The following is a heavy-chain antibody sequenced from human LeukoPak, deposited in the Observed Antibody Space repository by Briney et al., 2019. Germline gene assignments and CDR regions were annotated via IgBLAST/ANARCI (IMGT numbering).Heavy chain of an antibody. Sequence: GGSLRLSCAASGFTVSSNYMSWVRQAPGKGLEWVSIIYSGGSTFYADSVKGRFTISRDNSKNNVYLQMYSLRVEDTSIYYCVRDYNWGFDYWGQGTVVTVSS. D-gene: IGHD1-1*01. V-gene: IGHV3-53*05. CDR1: GFTVSSNY. CDR3: VRDYNWGFDY. J-gene: IGHJ4*02. CDR2: IYSGGST.